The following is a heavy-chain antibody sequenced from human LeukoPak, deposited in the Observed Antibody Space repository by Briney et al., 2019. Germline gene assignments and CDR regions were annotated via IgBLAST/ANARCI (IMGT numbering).Heavy chain of an antibody. CDR3: ARDLGSGSYYTTSYFDY. D-gene: IGHD1-26*01. Sequence: GGSLRLSCAASGFTFSSYSMNWVRQAPGKELEWVSSISSSSSYIYYADSVKGRFTISRDNAKNSLYLQMNSLRAEDTAVYYCARDLGSGSYYTTSYFDYWGQGTLVTVSS. J-gene: IGHJ4*02. CDR1: GFTFSSYS. V-gene: IGHV3-21*01. CDR2: ISSSSSYI.